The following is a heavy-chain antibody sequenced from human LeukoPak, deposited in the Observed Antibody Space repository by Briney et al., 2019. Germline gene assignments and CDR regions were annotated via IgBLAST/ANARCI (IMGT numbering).Heavy chain of an antibody. V-gene: IGHV4-39*07. J-gene: IGHJ4*01. CDR1: GGSINSGSYY. Sequence: SETLSLTCTVSGGSINSGSYYWGWIRQPPGKGLEWIGSIYYSGSPNYNPSLKSRVTISIDTSKNQFSLKLSSVTAADTAVYYCVRDRVGTTGVPDFDFWGQGTLVTVSS. D-gene: IGHD1-26*01. CDR3: VRDRVGTTGVPDFDF. CDR2: IYYSGSP.